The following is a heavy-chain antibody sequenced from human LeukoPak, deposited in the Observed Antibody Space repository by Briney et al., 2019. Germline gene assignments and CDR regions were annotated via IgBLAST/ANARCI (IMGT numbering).Heavy chain of an antibody. Sequence: GGSLRLSCAASGFTFSSYAMSWVRQAPGKGLEWVSAISGSGGSTYYADSVKGRFTISRDNSKNTLYLQMNSLRAEDTAVYYCARGTTSDDSSGYYYFPDAFDIWGQGTMVTVSS. D-gene: IGHD3-22*01. V-gene: IGHV3-23*01. J-gene: IGHJ3*02. CDR3: ARGTTSDDSSGYYYFPDAFDI. CDR1: GFTFSSYA. CDR2: ISGSGGST.